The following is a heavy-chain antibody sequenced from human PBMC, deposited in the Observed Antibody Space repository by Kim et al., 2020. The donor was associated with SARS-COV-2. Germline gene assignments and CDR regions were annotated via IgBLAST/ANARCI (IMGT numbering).Heavy chain of an antibody. CDR3: ARGGYYYDSSGYYYGDWFDP. CDR1: GYTFTSYG. V-gene: IGHV1-18*01. D-gene: IGHD3-22*01. J-gene: IGHJ5*02. Sequence: ASVKVSCKASGYTFTSYGISWVRQAPGQGLEWMGWISAYNGNTNYAQKLQGRVTMTTDTSTSTAYMELRSLRSDDTAVYYCARGGYYYDSSGYYYGDWFDPWGQGTLVTVST. CDR2: ISAYNGNT.